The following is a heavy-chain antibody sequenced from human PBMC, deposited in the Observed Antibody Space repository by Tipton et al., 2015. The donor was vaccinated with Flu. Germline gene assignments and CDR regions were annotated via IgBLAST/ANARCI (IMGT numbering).Heavy chain of an antibody. CDR1: GGSISSSSYY. V-gene: IGHV4-39*01. D-gene: IGHD3-22*01. CDR2: IYYSGST. CDR3: ARRRTYDSSGYYPRRLPFDY. J-gene: IGHJ4*02. Sequence: PGLVKPSETLSLTCTVSGGSISSSSYYWGWIRQPPGKGLEWIGSIYYSGSTYYNPSLKSRVTISVDTSKNQFSLKLSSVTAADTAVYYCARRRTYDSSGYYPRRLPFDYWGQGTLVTVSS.